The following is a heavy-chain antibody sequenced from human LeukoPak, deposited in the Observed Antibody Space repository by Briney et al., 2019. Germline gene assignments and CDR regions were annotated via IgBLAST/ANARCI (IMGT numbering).Heavy chain of an antibody. CDR3: ATSSYYDFWSGYDY. Sequence: ASVKVSCKTSGYAFSAYYINWVRQAPGQGLEWMGRINPNSGDTNFAQKFQGRVTMTRDKSISTAYMGLTRLSSDDRAVYYCATSSYYDFWSGYDYWGQGTLVTVSS. CDR2: INPNSGDT. J-gene: IGHJ4*02. D-gene: IGHD3-3*01. CDR1: GYAFSAYY. V-gene: IGHV1-2*06.